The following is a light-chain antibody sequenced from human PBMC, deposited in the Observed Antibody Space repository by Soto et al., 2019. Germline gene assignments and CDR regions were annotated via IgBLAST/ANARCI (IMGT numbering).Light chain of an antibody. CDR3: QQYGSSGT. J-gene: IGKJ1*01. V-gene: IGKV3-20*01. Sequence: CPGVRATLSCRASESVGSSLAWSQQTPGQAPRLLIYGASRRATGLPDRFSGSGSGTDVTLTISNLEPVDFALYYGQQYGSSGTFGLG. CDR2: GAS. CDR1: ESVGSS.